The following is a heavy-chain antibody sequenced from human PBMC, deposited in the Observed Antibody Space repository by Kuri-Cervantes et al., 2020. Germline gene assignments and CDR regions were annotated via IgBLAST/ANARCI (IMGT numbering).Heavy chain of an antibody. CDR2: IYYSWST. V-gene: IGHV4-59*01. D-gene: IGHD3-22*01. CDR3: ASEGRYYGSSGYL. Sequence: SCTVSGGSISSYYWSWIRQPPGKGLEWIGYIYYSWSTNYNPSLKSRVTISVDTSKNQFSLKLSSVTAADTAVYYCASEGRYYGSSGYLWGRGTLVTVSS. J-gene: IGHJ2*01. CDR1: GGSISSYY.